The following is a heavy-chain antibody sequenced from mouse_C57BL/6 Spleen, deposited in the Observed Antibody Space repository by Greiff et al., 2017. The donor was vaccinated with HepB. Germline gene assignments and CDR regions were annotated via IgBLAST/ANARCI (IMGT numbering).Heavy chain of an antibody. CDR1: GYAFSSSW. CDR2: IYPGDGDT. V-gene: IGHV1-82*01. CDR3: ASYLDYAMDY. J-gene: IGHJ4*01. Sequence: VQLQQSGPELVKPGASVKISCKASGYAFSSSWMNWVKQRPGKGLEWIGRIYPGDGDTNYNGKFKGKATLTADRSSSTAYMQLSSLTSEDSAVYFCASYLDYAMDYWGQGTSVTVSS. D-gene: IGHD5-5*01.